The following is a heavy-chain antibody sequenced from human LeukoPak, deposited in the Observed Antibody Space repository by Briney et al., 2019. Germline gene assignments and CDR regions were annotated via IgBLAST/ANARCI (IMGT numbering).Heavy chain of an antibody. V-gene: IGHV4-38-2*01. D-gene: IGHD3/OR15-3a*01. J-gene: IGHJ6*03. CDR1: GYSISSGYY. CDR3: AGLGRAYYYYMDV. Sequence: PSETLSLTCAVSGYSISSGYYWGWIRQPPGKGLEWIGSIYHSGSTYYNPSLKSRVTISVDTSKNQFSLKLSSVTAADTAVYYCAGLGRAYYYYMDVWGKGTTVTVSS. CDR2: IYHSGST.